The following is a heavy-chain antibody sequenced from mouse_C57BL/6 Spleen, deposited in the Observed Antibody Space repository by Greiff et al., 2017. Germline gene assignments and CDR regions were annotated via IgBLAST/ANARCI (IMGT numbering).Heavy chain of an antibody. V-gene: IGHV1-55*01. CDR3: ARGGYYYAMDY. Sequence: QVQLQQPGAELVKPGASVKMSCKASGYTFTSYWITWVKQRPGQGLEWIGDLYPGSGSTNYNEKFKSKATLTVDTSSSTAYMQLSSLTSEDSAVYYCARGGYYYAMDYWGQGTSVTVSS. CDR2: LYPGSGST. J-gene: IGHJ4*01. CDR1: GYTFTSYW.